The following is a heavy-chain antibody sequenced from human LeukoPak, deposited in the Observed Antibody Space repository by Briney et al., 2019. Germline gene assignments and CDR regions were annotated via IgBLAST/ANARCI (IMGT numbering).Heavy chain of an antibody. D-gene: IGHD3-22*01. Sequence: SETLSLTCTVSGGSISSYYWSWIRQPPGKGLEWIGYIYYSGSTNYNPSLKSRVTISVDTSKNQFSLKMSSLTAADMAVYYCARHRGSGYPYFDYWGQGTLVTVSS. CDR2: IYYSGST. V-gene: IGHV4-59*01. J-gene: IGHJ4*02. CDR3: ARHRGSGYPYFDY. CDR1: GGSISSYY.